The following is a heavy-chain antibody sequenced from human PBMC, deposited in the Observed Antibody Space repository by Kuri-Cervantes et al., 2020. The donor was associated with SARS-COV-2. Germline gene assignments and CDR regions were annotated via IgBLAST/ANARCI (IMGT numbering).Heavy chain of an antibody. Sequence: LSLTCAASGFTFSSYWMHWVRQAPGKGLVWVSRINSDGSSTSYADSVKGRFTISRDNAKNTLYLQMNSLRAEDTAVYYCAKEYSYGLLTLDYWGQGTLVTVSS. CDR1: GFTFSSYW. V-gene: IGHV3-74*01. J-gene: IGHJ4*02. CDR2: INSDGSST. CDR3: AKEYSYGLLTLDY. D-gene: IGHD5-18*01.